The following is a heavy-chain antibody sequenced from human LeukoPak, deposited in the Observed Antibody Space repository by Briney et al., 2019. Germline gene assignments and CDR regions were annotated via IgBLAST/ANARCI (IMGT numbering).Heavy chain of an antibody. CDR1: GFTFSSHS. Sequence: GGSLKLSCAASGFTFSSHSMNWVRQAPGKELAWVSSISSSSSYIYYADSVKGRFTISRDNAKNSLYLQMNSLRAEDTAVYYCARVGAAAGTGDYWGQGTLVTVSS. CDR2: ISSSSSYI. CDR3: ARVGAAAGTGDY. D-gene: IGHD6-13*01. J-gene: IGHJ4*02. V-gene: IGHV3-21*01.